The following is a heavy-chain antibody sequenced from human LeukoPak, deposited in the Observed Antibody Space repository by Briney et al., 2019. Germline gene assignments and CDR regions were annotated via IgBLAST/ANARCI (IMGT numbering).Heavy chain of an antibody. CDR3: ASFGGSSAH. Sequence: ASVKVSCKASGYTFTSYGISWVRQAPGQGLEWMGWISAYNGNTNYAQKLQGRVTMTRDTSTSTVYMELSSLRSEDTAVYYCASFGGSSAHWGQGTLVTVSS. J-gene: IGHJ4*02. D-gene: IGHD2-15*01. CDR1: GYTFTSYG. V-gene: IGHV1-18*01. CDR2: ISAYNGNT.